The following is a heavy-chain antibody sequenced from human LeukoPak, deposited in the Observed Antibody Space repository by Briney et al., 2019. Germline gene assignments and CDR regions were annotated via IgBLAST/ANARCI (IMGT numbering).Heavy chain of an antibody. Sequence: GSLRLSCEASGFTFSAYAMTWVRQAPGKGLEWIGNMYYSGTTNYNPSLKSRVTMSVDTSKNQFSLKLSSVTAADTAVYYCARDSGDYIGASNIWGQGTMVTVSS. D-gene: IGHD4-17*01. CDR3: ARDSGDYIGASNI. CDR1: GFTFSAYA. CDR2: MYYSGTT. V-gene: IGHV4-59*12. J-gene: IGHJ3*02.